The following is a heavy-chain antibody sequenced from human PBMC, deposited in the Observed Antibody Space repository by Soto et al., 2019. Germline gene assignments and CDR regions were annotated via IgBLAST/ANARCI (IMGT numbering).Heavy chain of an antibody. Sequence: SQTLSLTCAISVDIVSSNSAAWNCIGQSPSRGLEWLGRTYYRSNWSNDYAVSVKSRITINPDTSKNQFSLQLYSVTPEDTAVYYCAGVSWFRGMDVWGQGTPVTVSS. J-gene: IGHJ6*02. D-gene: IGHD3-10*01. V-gene: IGHV6-1*01. CDR3: AGVSWFRGMDV. CDR2: TYYRSNWSN. CDR1: VDIVSSNSAA.